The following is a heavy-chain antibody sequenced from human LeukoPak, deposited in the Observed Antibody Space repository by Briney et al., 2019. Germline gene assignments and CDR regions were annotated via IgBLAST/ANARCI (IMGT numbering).Heavy chain of an antibody. J-gene: IGHJ4*02. CDR2: IYYGGNT. D-gene: IGHD6-19*01. CDR3: ASINTGYNSGYYNY. V-gene: IGHV4-39*01. Sequence: PSETLSLTCTVSGGSISSTSYYWGWIRQPPEKGLEWIGNIYYGGNTYYNPSLKGRVTISVDTSKNQFSLKLSSVTAADTAVYYCASINTGYNSGYYNYWGQGTLVTVSS. CDR1: GGSISSTSYY.